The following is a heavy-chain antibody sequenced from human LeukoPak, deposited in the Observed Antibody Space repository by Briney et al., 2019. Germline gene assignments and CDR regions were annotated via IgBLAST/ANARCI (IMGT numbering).Heavy chain of an antibody. CDR3: ARGRYYYDSSGYGY. J-gene: IGHJ4*02. D-gene: IGHD3-22*01. CDR1: GGSISSGSYY. V-gene: IGHV4-61*02. Sequence: SETLSLTCTVSGGSISSGSYYWTWIRQPAGKGLEWIGRIYSGGSTDYNPSLKSRVTILLDTSKNQFSLKLSSVTAADTAVYYCARGRYYYDSSGYGYWGQGTLVTVSS. CDR2: IYSGGST.